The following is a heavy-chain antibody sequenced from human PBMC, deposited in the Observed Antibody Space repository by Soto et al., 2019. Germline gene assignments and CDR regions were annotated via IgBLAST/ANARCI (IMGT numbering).Heavy chain of an antibody. CDR3: ADMDV. Sequence: SXKVSFKAAGGTXISYAISWVRQAPGQGLEWMGGIIPIFGTANYAQKFQGRVTITADKSTSTAYMELSSLRSEDTAVYYCADMDVWGQGTTVTVSS. V-gene: IGHV1-69*06. J-gene: IGHJ6*02. CDR2: IIPIFGTA. CDR1: GGTXISYA.